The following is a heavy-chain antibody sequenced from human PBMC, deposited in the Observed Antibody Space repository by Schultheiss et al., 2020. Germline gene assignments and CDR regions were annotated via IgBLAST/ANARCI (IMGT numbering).Heavy chain of an antibody. CDR3: AKGSYGSGI. J-gene: IGHJ4*02. D-gene: IGHD3-10*01. V-gene: IGHV3-23*01. CDR1: GFTFSSYA. Sequence: GGSLRLSCAASGFTFSSYAMSWVRQVPGKGLEWVSSISSSSSYIYYADSVKGRFTISRDNSKNTLYLQMNSLRAEDTAVYYCAKGSYGSGIWGQGTLVTVSS. CDR2: ISSSSSYI.